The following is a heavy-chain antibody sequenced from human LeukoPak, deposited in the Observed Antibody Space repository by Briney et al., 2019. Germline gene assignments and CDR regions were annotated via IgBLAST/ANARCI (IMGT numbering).Heavy chain of an antibody. CDR3: ARARQGAVTISDY. CDR1: GYTFTSYD. V-gene: IGHV1-8*01. CDR2: MNPNSGNR. J-gene: IGHJ4*02. D-gene: IGHD4-17*01. Sequence: ASVKVCCKASGYTFTSYDINWVRQATGQGLGWMGWMNPNSGNRGYAQKFQGRVTMTRNTSISTAYMEPSSLRSEDTAVYYCARARQGAVTISDYWGQGTLVTVSS.